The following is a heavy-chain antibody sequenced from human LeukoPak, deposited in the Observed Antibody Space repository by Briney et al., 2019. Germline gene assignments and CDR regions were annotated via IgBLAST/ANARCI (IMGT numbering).Heavy chain of an antibody. J-gene: IGHJ4*02. V-gene: IGHV4-59*08. D-gene: IGHD5-12*01. Sequence: PETPCLTCAVSGGYNSADYWIWIRQPPGTGLEWIGYISYSGNTNYNPSLKSRVTISQDTSKNQFSLRLSSVTAADTAMYYCARRVPSGFVDSWGQGTLVTVSS. CDR3: ARRVPSGFVDS. CDR1: GGYNSADY. CDR2: ISYSGNT.